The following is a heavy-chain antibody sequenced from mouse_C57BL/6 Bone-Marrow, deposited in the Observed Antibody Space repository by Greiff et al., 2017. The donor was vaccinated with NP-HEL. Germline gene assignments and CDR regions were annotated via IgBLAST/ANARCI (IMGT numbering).Heavy chain of an antibody. J-gene: IGHJ2*01. CDR2: IYPSDSET. CDR1: GYTFTSYW. D-gene: IGHD2-2*01. CDR3: ARGRGNDVY. Sequence: QVQLQQPGAVLVRPGSSVKLSCKASGYTFTSYWMDWVKQRPGQGLEWIGNIYPSDSETHYNQKFKDKATLTVDKSSSTAYMQLSSLTSEDSAVYYCARGRGNDVYWGQGTTLTVSS. V-gene: IGHV1-61*01.